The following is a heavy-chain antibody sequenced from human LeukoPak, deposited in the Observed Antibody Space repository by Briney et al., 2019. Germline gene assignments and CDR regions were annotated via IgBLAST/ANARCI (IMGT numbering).Heavy chain of an antibody. CDR3: ARVSGYYGTGTYYLDN. D-gene: IGHD3-10*01. J-gene: IGHJ4*02. V-gene: IGHV4-30-4*08. CDR1: GGSISSGDFY. CDR2: IYSSGGA. Sequence: PSETLSLTCTVSGGSISSGDFYWSWIRQPPGKGLQWIAYIYSSGGAYYYPSLKSRPTISLDKSKNQFSLKVTSVTAADTAVYYCARVSGYYGTGTYYLDNWGQGTLVTVSS.